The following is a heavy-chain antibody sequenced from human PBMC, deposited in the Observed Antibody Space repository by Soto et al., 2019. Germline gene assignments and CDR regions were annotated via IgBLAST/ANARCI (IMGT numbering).Heavy chain of an antibody. CDR3: AKGQDWSEGSCLRGFEY. V-gene: IGHV3-23*01. Sequence: EVQLLESGGGLVQPGGSLRLSCVASGFTFSSYAMSWVRQAPGKGLEWVSGISGSGGSTYYADSVKGRFTISRDNSKNTLYLQVNSLRAEDRALYYCAKGQDWSEGSCLRGFEYWGKGTLVTVSS. CDR2: ISGSGGST. CDR1: GFTFSSYA. J-gene: IGHJ4*02. D-gene: IGHD2-15*01.